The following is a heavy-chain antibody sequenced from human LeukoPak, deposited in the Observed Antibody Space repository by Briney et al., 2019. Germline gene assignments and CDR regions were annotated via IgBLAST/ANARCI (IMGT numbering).Heavy chain of an antibody. D-gene: IGHD1-1*01. CDR3: ARREGTFVGYYYMDV. J-gene: IGHJ6*03. CDR1: GYTFTSYG. CDR2: ISAYNGNT. Sequence: ASVKVSCKASGYTFTSYGISWVRQAPGQGLEWMGWISAYNGNTNYAQKLQGRVTMTTDTSTSTAYMGLRSLRSDDTAVYYCARREGTFVGYYYMDVWGKGTTVTVSS. V-gene: IGHV1-18*01.